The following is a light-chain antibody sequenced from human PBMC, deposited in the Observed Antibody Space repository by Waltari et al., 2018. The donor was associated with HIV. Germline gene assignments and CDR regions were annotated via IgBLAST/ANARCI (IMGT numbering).Light chain of an antibody. Sequence: SYVLTQPPSVSVAPGQTARLTCGGNNIGSTTVPWYQQKPGQAPVLVVYDDSDRPSGIPERFSGSNSGNTATLTISRVEAGDEADYYCQVWDSSSDHRVFGGGTKLTVL. CDR3: QVWDSSSDHRV. V-gene: IGLV3-21*02. J-gene: IGLJ3*02. CDR1: NIGSTT. CDR2: DDS.